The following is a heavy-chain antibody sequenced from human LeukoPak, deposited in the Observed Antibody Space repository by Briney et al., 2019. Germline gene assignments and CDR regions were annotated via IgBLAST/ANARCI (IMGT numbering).Heavy chain of an antibody. CDR3: SRCREKVPAATRTGGFYYMDV. V-gene: IGHV4-34*01. D-gene: IGHD2-2*01. Sequence: SETLSLTCAVYGGFFSGYYWSWIRQPPGKGLEWSGEINHSGSTNYNPSLTSRVTISVDPFKKQFSLTLSHVAAWDQAVFFCSRCREKVPAATRTGGFYYMDVWGKGTTVTVSS. CDR1: GGFFSGYY. CDR2: INHSGST. J-gene: IGHJ6*03.